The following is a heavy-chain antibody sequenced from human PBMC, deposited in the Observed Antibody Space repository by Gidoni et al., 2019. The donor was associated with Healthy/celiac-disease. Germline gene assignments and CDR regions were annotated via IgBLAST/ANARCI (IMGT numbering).Heavy chain of an antibody. J-gene: IGHJ6*02. CDR3: AREGDILTGYYYYYGMDV. D-gene: IGHD3-9*01. CDR2: INHSGST. V-gene: IGHV4-34*01. CDR1: YGGYY. Sequence: YGGYYWSWIRQPPGKGLEWIGEINHSGSTNYNPSLKSRVTISVDTSKNQFSLKLSSVTAADTAVYYCAREGDILTGYYYYYGMDVWGQGTTVTVSS.